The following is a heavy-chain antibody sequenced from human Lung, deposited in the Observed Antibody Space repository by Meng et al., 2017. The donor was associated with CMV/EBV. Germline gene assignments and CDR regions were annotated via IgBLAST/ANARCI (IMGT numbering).Heavy chain of an antibody. CDR2: ISSSGSTI. CDR1: GFTFSSYE. V-gene: IGHV3-48*03. CDR3: AREGIAVAGTGFDY. D-gene: IGHD6-19*01. Sequence: GESXKISXAASGFTFSSYEMNWVRQAPGKGLEGVSYISSSGSTIYYADSVKGRFTISRDNAKNSLYLQMNSPRAEDTAVYYCAREGIAVAGTGFDYWGQGXLVTVSS. J-gene: IGHJ4*02.